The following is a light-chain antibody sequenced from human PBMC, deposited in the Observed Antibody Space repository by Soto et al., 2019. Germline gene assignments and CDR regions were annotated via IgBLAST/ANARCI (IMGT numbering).Light chain of an antibody. J-gene: IGKJ4*01. CDR1: PSVAAY. CDR2: AAS. Sequence: ENVLTKSRGSVSLSKGERASLSCRASPSVAAYLPWYHQSPGLAPRLLIYAASSRATGIPDRFSVSGSGTDSTLTISRLEPEDSAVYYCQQYVSIPLTFGGGTKLDI. V-gene: IGKV3-20*01. CDR3: QQYVSIPLT.